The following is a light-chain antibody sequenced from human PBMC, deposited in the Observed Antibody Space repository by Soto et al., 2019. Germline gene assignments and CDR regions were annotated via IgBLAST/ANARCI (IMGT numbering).Light chain of an antibody. Sequence: QPVLTQSPSASASLGASVKLTCTLSSGHSSYAIAWHQQQPEKGPRYLMKLNSDGSHSKGDGIPDRFSGSSSGAERYLTISSLQSEDEADYYCQTLGTGIFGGGTKVTVL. J-gene: IGLJ2*01. CDR3: QTLGTGI. CDR2: LNSDGSH. V-gene: IGLV4-69*01. CDR1: SGHSSYA.